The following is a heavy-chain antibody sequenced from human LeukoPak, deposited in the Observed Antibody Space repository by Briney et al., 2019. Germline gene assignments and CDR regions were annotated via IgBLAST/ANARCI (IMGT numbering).Heavy chain of an antibody. J-gene: IGHJ4*02. CDR2: INHSGST. CDR3: ARPLRIAARGAYGY. Sequence: SETLSLTCAVYGGSFGGYYWTWIRQPPGKGLEWIGEINHSGSTNYSPSLKSRVTISADTSKNQFSLKLSSVTAADTAVYYCARPLRIAARGAYGYWGQGTLVTVSS. V-gene: IGHV4-34*01. D-gene: IGHD6-6*01. CDR1: GGSFGGYY.